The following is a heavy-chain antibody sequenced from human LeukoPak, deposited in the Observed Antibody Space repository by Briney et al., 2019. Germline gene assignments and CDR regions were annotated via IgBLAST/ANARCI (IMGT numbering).Heavy chain of an antibody. CDR3: ARASGRFGGFTGGKQDYYYFNFDI. V-gene: IGHV4-30-4*01. CDR2: IYYSGTT. CDR1: GDSIDSGDYY. D-gene: IGHD3-10*01. J-gene: IGHJ6*02. Sequence: SETLSLTCAVSGDSIDSGDYYWSWIRQPPGKGLEWIGYIYYSGTTHSNPSLKSRLTMSMDTSKSQFSLILSSVTAADTAVYYCARASGRFGGFTGGKQDYYYFNFDIWGPGTTVTVSS.